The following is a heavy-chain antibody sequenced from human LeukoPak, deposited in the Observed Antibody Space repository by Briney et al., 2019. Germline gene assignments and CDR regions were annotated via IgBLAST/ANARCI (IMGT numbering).Heavy chain of an antibody. CDR2: IIPIFGTA. D-gene: IGHD2-15*01. J-gene: IGHJ4*02. Sequence: ASVKVSCKASGGTFSSYAISWVRQAPGQGLEWMGGIIPIFGTANYAQKFQGRVTITTDESMSTAYMELSSLRSEDTAVYYCARGYCSGGSCYSGDYWGQGTLVTVSS. V-gene: IGHV1-69*05. CDR1: GGTFSSYA. CDR3: ARGYCSGGSCYSGDY.